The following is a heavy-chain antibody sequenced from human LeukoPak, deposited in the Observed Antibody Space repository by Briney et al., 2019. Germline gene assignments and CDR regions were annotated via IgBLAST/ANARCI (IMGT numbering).Heavy chain of an antibody. CDR2: ISGSGSTT. J-gene: IGHJ6*04. CDR1: GFTFSNYA. Sequence: PGGSLRLSCAASGFTFSNYAMSWVRQAPGKGLEWVSAISGSGSTTYYADSVKGRFTISRDNPKNTLYLQMNSLRAEDTAVYYCAKSKVLLWFGEPSDVWGKGTTVTVSS. D-gene: IGHD3-10*01. CDR3: AKSKVLLWFGEPSDV. V-gene: IGHV3-23*01.